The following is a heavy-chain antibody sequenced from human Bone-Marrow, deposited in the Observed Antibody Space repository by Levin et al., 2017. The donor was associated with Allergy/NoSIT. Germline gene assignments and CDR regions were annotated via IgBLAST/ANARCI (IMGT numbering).Heavy chain of an antibody. Sequence: PGGSLRLSCAASGFTFTTNAMSWVRQAPGKGLEWVSSMNGGGDTTYYAYSVKGRFTISRDTSKNTLYLQMKSLRVEATVVYYCAKAPWIALILAEYYFEYWGQGSLVTVSP. J-gene: IGHJ4*02. CDR1: GFTFTTNA. D-gene: IGHD3/OR15-3a*01. CDR2: MNGGGDTT. V-gene: IGHV3-23*01. CDR3: AKAPWIALILAEYYFEY.